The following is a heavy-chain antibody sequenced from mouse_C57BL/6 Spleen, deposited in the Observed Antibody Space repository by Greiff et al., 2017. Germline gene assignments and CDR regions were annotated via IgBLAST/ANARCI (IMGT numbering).Heavy chain of an antibody. CDR3: ARAYYGSSSFYYFDY. CDR2: ISSGSSTI. J-gene: IGHJ2*01. CDR1: GFTFSDYG. D-gene: IGHD1-1*01. V-gene: IGHV5-17*01. Sequence: EVKLVESGGGLVKPGGSLKLSCAASGFTFSDYGMHWVRQAPEKGLEWVAYISSGSSTIYYADTVKGRFTISRDNAKNTLFLQMTSLRSEDTAMYYCARAYYGSSSFYYFDYWGQGTTLTVSS.